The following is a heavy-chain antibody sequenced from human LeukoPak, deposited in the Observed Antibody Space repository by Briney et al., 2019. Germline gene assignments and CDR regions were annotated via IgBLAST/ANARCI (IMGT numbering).Heavy chain of an antibody. CDR1: GGTFSSYA. D-gene: IGHD1-26*01. V-gene: IGHV1-69*05. CDR2: IIPIFGTA. CDR3: ARHLVGATQYLDY. J-gene: IGHJ4*02. Sequence: SSVKVSCKASGGTFSSYAISWVRQAPGQGLEWMGRIIPIFGTANYAQKFQGRVTITTDESTSTAYMELSSLRSEDTAVYYCARHLVGATQYLDYWGQGTLVTVSS.